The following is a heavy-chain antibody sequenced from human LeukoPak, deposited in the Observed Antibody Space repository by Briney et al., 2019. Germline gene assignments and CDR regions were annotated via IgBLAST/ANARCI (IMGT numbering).Heavy chain of an antibody. CDR2: ISAYNGNT. V-gene: IGHV1-18*01. Sequence: ASVKVSCKASGGTFSSYDISWVRQAPGQGLEWMGWISAYNGNTNYAQKLQGRVTMTTDTSTSTAYMELRSLRSDDTAVYYCARNHEGLRYYYMDVWGKGTTVTVSS. J-gene: IGHJ6*03. CDR1: GGTFSSYD. CDR3: ARNHEGLRYYYMDV.